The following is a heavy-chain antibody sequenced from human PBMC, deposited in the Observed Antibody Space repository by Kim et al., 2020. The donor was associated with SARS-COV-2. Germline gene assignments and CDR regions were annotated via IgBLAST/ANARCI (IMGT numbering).Heavy chain of an antibody. J-gene: IGHJ5*02. CDR3: AREEKTRWYRKKIYWFDP. CDR1: GFTFSSYG. CDR2: IWYDGSNK. V-gene: IGHV3-33*01. Sequence: GGSLRLSCAASGFTFSSYGMHWVRQAPGKGLEWVAVIWYDGSNKYYADSVKGRFTISRDNSKNTLYLQMNSLRAEDTAVYYCAREEKTRWYRKKIYWFDPWGQGALVTVSS. D-gene: IGHD6-13*01.